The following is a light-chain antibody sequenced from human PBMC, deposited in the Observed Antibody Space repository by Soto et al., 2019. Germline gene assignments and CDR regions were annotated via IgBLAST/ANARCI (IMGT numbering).Light chain of an antibody. CDR2: AAS. CDR1: QSISSY. Sequence: DIQMTQSPSSLSASVGDRVTITCRASQSISSYLNWYQQKPGKAPKLLIYAASSLQSGVPSRFSGSGYVTDFTLTISSLQPEEFATYYYQQSYSTPRTFGQGTKLEIK. V-gene: IGKV1-39*01. CDR3: QQSYSTPRT. J-gene: IGKJ2*01.